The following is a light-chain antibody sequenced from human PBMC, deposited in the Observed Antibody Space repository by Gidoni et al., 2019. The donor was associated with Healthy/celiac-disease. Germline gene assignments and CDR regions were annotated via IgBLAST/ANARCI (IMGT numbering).Light chain of an antibody. J-gene: IGLJ3*02. V-gene: IGLV3-25*03. CDR2: EDT. CDR3: ESADSSGTYWV. CDR1: ALPKQF. Sequence: YELTHPPSVSVSPGQTARITCSGDALPKQFAYWYQQKPGQAPVLVIYEDTERPSGIPERFSGSSSGTTVTLTISGVQAEDEADYYCESADSSGTYWVFGGGTKLTVL.